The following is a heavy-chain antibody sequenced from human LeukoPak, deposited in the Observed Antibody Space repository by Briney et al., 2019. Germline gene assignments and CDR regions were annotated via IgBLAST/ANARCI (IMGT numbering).Heavy chain of an antibody. CDR2: INPNSGGT. D-gene: IGHD3-3*01. CDR1: GYTFTGYY. V-gene: IGHV1-2*02. Sequence: ASVKVSCKASGYTFTGYYMHWVRQAPGQGLECMGWINPNSGGTNYAQKFRGRVTMTRDTSISTAYMELSRLRSDDTAVYYCAILGAGRLWRGYIDHCAQRTVVIVSS. CDR3: AILGAGRLWRGYIDH. J-gene: IGHJ4*02.